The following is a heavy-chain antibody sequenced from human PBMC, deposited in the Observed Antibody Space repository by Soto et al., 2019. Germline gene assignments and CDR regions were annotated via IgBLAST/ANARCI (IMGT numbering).Heavy chain of an antibody. J-gene: IGHJ4*02. D-gene: IGHD6-13*01. Sequence: QVQLVQSGAEVKKPGSSVKVSCKASGGTFSSYTISWVRQAPGQGLEWMGRIIPILGIANYAQKFQGRVTINADKSTSTAYMELSSLRSEDTAVYYCASSIAAAGYFDYWGQGTLVTVSS. V-gene: IGHV1-69*02. CDR3: ASSIAAAGYFDY. CDR1: GGTFSSYT. CDR2: IIPILGIA.